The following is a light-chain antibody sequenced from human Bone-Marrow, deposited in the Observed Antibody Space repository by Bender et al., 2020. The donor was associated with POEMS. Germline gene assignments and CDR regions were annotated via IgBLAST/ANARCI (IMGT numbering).Light chain of an antibody. V-gene: IGLV3-21*02. CDR2: DDT. J-gene: IGLJ2*01. Sequence: SDVLTQSPSESVAPGQTARLTCGGIHIGSNSVHWYQHKPGQAPVLVIYDDTDRPSGIPERFSGVNSGDTATLTISRVEVGDEADYYCQVLHRASNHVIFGGGTRLTVL. CDR1: HIGSNS. CDR3: QVLHRASNHVI.